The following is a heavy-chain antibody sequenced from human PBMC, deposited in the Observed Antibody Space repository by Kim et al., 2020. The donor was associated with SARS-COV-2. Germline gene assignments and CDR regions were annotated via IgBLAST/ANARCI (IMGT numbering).Heavy chain of an antibody. V-gene: IGHV3-73*01. Sequence: GGSLRLSCAASGFTFSGSTMHWVRQAPGKGLEWVGRIRSRAHSSSSAYAASVKNRFTISSDDSNHTAYLQMNSPKTEDTAVYYCTRVNSIAGGWYVDFD. CDR2: IRSRAHSSSS. CDR3: TRVNSIAGGWYVDFD. J-gene: IGHJ3*02. CDR1: GFTFSGST. D-gene: IGHD6-19*01.